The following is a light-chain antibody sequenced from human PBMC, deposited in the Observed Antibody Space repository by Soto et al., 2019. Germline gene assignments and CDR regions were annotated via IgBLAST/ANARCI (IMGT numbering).Light chain of an antibody. V-gene: IGKV1-9*01. Sequence: DIQLTQSPSFLSASVGDRVTITCRASQDVSDYLAWYQHAPGKAPNLLIYAAYTLQSGVPSRFSGSGSGTEFSLTITSLQPEDFATYYCQYLNGAPTITFGQGTRREIK. CDR2: AAY. CDR3: QYLNGAPTIT. CDR1: QDVSDY. J-gene: IGKJ5*01.